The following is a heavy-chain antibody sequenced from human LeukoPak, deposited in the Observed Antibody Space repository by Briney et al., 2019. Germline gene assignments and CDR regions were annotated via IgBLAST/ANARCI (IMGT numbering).Heavy chain of an antibody. D-gene: IGHD3-22*01. V-gene: IGHV1-46*01. CDR3: ARGYDSSGYPETSVDY. J-gene: IGHJ4*02. CDR2: INPSGGST. CDR1: GYTFTSYG. Sequence: GASVKVSCKASGYTFTSYGISWVRQAPGQGLEWMGIINPSGGSTSYAQKFQGRVTMTRDMSTSTVYMELSSLRSEDTAVYYCARGYDSSGYPETSVDYWGQGTLVTVSS.